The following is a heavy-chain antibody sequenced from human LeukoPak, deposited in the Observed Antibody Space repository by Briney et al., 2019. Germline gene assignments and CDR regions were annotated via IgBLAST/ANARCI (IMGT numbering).Heavy chain of an antibody. D-gene: IGHD3-10*01. J-gene: IGHJ4*02. V-gene: IGHV3-23*01. Sequence: PGGSLRLSCAASGFTFSSYAMSWVRQAPGKGLEWVSASSGSGDNTYYADSVKGRFTISRDNSKNTLYLQMSSLRAEDTAVYYCAKDSRVYYGSGSYYPRDYWGQGTLVTVSS. CDR3: AKDSRVYYGSGSYYPRDY. CDR2: SSGSGDNT. CDR1: GFTFSSYA.